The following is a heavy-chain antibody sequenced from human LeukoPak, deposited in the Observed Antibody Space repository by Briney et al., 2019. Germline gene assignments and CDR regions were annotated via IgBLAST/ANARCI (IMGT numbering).Heavy chain of an antibody. V-gene: IGHV1-2*02. CDR2: INPNTGDT. CDR3: ASKGAGHCYDASCMGSFDL. Sequence: GASVKVSCKASGYRFIDYYLHWVRQAPGQGLEWMGCINPNTGDTNSAQNFQGRVIMTRDTSITTAYMELSRLKSDDTALYYCASKGAGHCYDASCMGSFDLWGQGTTVAVSS. D-gene: IGHD2-15*01. J-gene: IGHJ3*01. CDR1: GYRFIDYY.